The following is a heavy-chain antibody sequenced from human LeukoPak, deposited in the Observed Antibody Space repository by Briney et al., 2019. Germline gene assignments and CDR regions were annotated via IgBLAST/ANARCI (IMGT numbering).Heavy chain of an antibody. CDR1: GFTFSAYY. CDR2: ISNGGDTI. V-gene: IGHV3-11*01. CDR3: ARVNIGIATLDY. Sequence: GGSLRLSCAASGFTFSAYYMRWIRQAPGKGLEWVSYISNGGDTIYYADSVKGRFTISRDNARNSLYLQMNSLRAEDTAVYYCARVNIGIATLDYWGQGTLVTVSS. J-gene: IGHJ4*02. D-gene: IGHD6-13*01.